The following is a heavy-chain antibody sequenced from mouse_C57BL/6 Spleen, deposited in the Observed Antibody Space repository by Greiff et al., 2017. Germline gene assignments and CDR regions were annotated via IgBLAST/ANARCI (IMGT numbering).Heavy chain of an antibody. CDR1: GYTFTSYW. CDR2: IHPNSGST. Sequence: VQLQQPGAELVKPGASVKLSCKASGYTFTSYWMHWVKQRPGQGLEWIGMIHPNSGSTNYNEKFKSKATLTVDKSSSTAYMQLSSLPSEDSAVYYCASRNWDVKGDYFDYWGQGTTLTVSS. V-gene: IGHV1-64*01. D-gene: IGHD4-1*01. J-gene: IGHJ2*01. CDR3: ASRNWDVKGDYFDY.